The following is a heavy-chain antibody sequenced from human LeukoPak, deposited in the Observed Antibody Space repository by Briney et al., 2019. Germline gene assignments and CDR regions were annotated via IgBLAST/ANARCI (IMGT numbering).Heavy chain of an antibody. V-gene: IGHV1-18*04. D-gene: IGHD3-10*01. Sequence: ASVKVSCKASGYTFTGYYMHWVRQAPGQGLEWMGWISGYNGDTRYAQDLQGRVTVTTDISTSTSYMEVRSLRSDDTAVYYCARAPNYSGSGSPFWEVWGQGTLITVSS. CDR2: ISGYNGDT. CDR3: ARAPNYSGSGSPFWEV. J-gene: IGHJ4*02. CDR1: GYTFTGYY.